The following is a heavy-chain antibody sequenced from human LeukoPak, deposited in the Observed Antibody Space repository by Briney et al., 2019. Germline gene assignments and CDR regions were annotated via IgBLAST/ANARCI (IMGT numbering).Heavy chain of an antibody. Sequence: GGSLRLSCAASGFTFSSYWMHWVRQAPGKGLVWVSRINSDGSSTSYADSVKGRFTISRDNARNTLYLQMNSLRPEDTAVYYCAKDGDRWRTGAFDIWGQGTMVTVSS. CDR1: GFTFSSYW. D-gene: IGHD3/OR15-3a*01. CDR2: INSDGSST. V-gene: IGHV3-74*01. CDR3: AKDGDRWRTGAFDI. J-gene: IGHJ3*02.